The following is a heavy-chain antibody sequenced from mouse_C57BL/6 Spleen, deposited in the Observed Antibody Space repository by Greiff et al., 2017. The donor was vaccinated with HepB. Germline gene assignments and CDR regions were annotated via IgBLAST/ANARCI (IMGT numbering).Heavy chain of an antibody. D-gene: IGHD2-3*01. J-gene: IGHJ4*01. CDR2: IDPSDSET. CDR3: ARHYDGYDSAMDY. Sequence: QVQLQQPGAELVRPGSSVKLSCKASGYTFTSYWMHWVKQRPRQGLEWIGNIDPSDSETHYNQKFKDKATLTVDKSSSTTYMQLSSLTSEDSAVYYCARHYDGYDSAMDYWGQGTSVTVSS. CDR1: GYTFTSYW. V-gene: IGHV1-52*01.